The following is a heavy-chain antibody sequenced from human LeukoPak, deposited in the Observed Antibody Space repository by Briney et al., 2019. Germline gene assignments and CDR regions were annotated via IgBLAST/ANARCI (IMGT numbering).Heavy chain of an antibody. D-gene: IGHD3-16*01. Sequence: GGSLRLSCAASGFTFDDYAMHWVRQAPGKGLEWVSGISWNSGSIGYADSVKGRFTISRDNAKNSLYLQMNSLRAEDTALYYCAKDFGARYSYYYYMDVWGKGTTVTVSS. J-gene: IGHJ6*03. CDR1: GFTFDDYA. CDR3: AKDFGARYSYYYYMDV. CDR2: ISWNSGSI. V-gene: IGHV3-9*01.